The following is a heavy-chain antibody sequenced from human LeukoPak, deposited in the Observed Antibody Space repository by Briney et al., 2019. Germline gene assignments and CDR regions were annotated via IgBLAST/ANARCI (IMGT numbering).Heavy chain of an antibody. J-gene: IGHJ4*02. CDR1: GFTFSSYS. Sequence: GGSLRLSCAASGFTFSSYSMNWVRQAPGKGLEWVSSISSSSSYIYYADSVKGRFTISRDNAKNSLYLQMNSLRAEDTAVYYCARAATKYSYGTGDYWGQGTLVTVSS. CDR2: ISSSSSYI. D-gene: IGHD5-18*01. CDR3: ARAATKYSYGTGDY. V-gene: IGHV3-21*01.